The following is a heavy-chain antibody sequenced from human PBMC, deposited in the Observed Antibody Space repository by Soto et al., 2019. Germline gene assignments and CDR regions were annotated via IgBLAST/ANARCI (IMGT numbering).Heavy chain of an antibody. V-gene: IGHV4-61*01. Sequence: QVQLQETGPGLVKPSETLSLTCIVSGGSVSSENYSWTWIRQAPGMPLEWIGYISNSSGTEYNAPLNSRVTISLDKSKNQCALTLSSATAADGALYYCARDQEFVSWSYGLDFWGQGTQVIFSS. CDR2: ISNSSGT. D-gene: IGHD3-16*01. CDR1: GGSVSSENYS. CDR3: ARDQEFVSWSYGLDF. J-gene: IGHJ4*02.